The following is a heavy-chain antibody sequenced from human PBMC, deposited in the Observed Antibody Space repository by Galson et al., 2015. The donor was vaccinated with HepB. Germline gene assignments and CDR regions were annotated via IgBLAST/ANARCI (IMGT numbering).Heavy chain of an antibody. Sequence: LSLTCTVSGGSISSYYWSWIRQPPGKGLEWIGYIYYSGSTNYNPSLKSRVTISVDTSKNQFSLKLSSVTAADTAVYYCARGWELLSHAFDIWGQGTMVTVSS. CDR1: GGSISSYY. J-gene: IGHJ3*02. D-gene: IGHD1-26*01. CDR2: IYYSGST. V-gene: IGHV4-59*01. CDR3: ARGWELLSHAFDI.